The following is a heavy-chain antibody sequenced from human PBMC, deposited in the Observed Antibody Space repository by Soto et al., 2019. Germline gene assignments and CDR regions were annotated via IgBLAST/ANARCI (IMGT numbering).Heavy chain of an antibody. J-gene: IGHJ5*02. D-gene: IGHD4-4*01. V-gene: IGHV3-11*01. CDR2: ISNSGTIK. CDR3: VASPERADGGLQGWFDP. Sequence: GGSLRLSCAASGFTFSDYYMSWIRQAPGQGLEWVSYISNSGTIKVYADSVKGRFTISRDNANDSLYLQMNSLRDEDTAVYYCVASPERADGGLQGWFDPWGQGTPVTVSS. CDR1: GFTFSDYY.